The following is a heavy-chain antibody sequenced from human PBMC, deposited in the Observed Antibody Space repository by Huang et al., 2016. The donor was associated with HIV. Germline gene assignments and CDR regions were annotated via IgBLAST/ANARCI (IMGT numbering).Heavy chain of an antibody. CDR2: NSTIVGTA. CDR3: ARVESRRYYDSSGYYY. Sequence: QVQLVQSGAEVKKPGSSVKVSCKASGGTFSSYASSWVRQARGQGLEWMGGNSTIVGTANDAQKFQGRVKITADEATSTAYMELSSLGSEDTAVYYCARVESRRYYDSSGYYYWGQGTLVTVSS. D-gene: IGHD3-22*01. J-gene: IGHJ4*02. CDR1: GGTFSSYA. V-gene: IGHV1-69*01.